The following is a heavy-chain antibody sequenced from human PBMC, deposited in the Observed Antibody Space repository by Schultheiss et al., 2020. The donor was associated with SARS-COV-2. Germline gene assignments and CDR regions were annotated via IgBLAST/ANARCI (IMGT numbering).Heavy chain of an antibody. CDR2: IYPGDSDT. CDR1: GYSFTSHW. D-gene: IGHD6-13*01. J-gene: IGHJ4*02. V-gene: IGHV5-51*01. CDR3: ARLPFDKIGAAAGTSRLYYFDY. Sequence: GESLKISCKGSGYSFTSHWIAWVRQMPGKGLEWMGIIYPGDSDTRYSPSFQGQVTISADKSISTAYLQWSSLKASDTAMYYCARLPFDKIGAAAGTSRLYYFDYWGQGTLVTVSS.